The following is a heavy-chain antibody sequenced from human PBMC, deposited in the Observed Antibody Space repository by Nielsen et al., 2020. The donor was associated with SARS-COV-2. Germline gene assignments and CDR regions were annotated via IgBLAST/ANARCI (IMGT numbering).Heavy chain of an antibody. Sequence: SETLSLTCAVPGDSVSSRDWWTWVRQSPGKGLEWIGEVSHSGNSKYNPSLKSRVTLSMDKSKNQFSLRLTSVSAADTAVYFCARGDLVVVPSPLLGLGPIFYYFYLDVWGKGTTVIVSS. CDR3: ARGDLVVVPSPLLGLGPIFYYFYLDV. CDR1: GDSVSSRDW. D-gene: IGHD2-2*02. V-gene: IGHV4-4*02. J-gene: IGHJ6*03. CDR2: VSHSGNS.